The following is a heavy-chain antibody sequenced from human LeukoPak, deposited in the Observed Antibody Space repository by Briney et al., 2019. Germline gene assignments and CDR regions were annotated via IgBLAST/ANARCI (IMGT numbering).Heavy chain of an antibody. CDR3: ARWIQLWLHYFDH. J-gene: IGHJ4*02. V-gene: IGHV3-7*01. D-gene: IGHD5-18*01. CDR1: GFTFSTYW. Sequence: GGSLRLSCAASGFTFSTYWMSWVRQAPGKGLEWVANVKQDGSEKYYVDSVKGRFAISRDNAKNSLYLQMNSLRAEDTAVYYCARWIQLWLHYFDHWGQGSLVTVSS. CDR2: VKQDGSEK.